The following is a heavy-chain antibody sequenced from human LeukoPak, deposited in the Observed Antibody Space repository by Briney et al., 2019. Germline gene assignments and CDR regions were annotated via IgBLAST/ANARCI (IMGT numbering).Heavy chain of an antibody. D-gene: IGHD3-3*01. V-gene: IGHV1-2*02. J-gene: IGHJ3*02. CDR1: GYTFTGYY. CDR3: ARTQQGDITIFGVVIVGAFDI. Sequence: GASVKVSCKASGYTFTGYYMHWVRQAPGQGLEWMGWINPNSGGTNYAQKFQGRVTMTRDTSISTAYMELSRLRSDDTAVYYCARTQQGDITIFGVVIVGAFDIWGQGTMVTVSS. CDR2: INPNSGGT.